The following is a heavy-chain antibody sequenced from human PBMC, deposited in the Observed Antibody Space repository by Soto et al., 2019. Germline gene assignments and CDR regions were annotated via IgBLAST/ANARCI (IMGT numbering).Heavy chain of an antibody. Sequence: PGGSLRLSCAASGFTFSSYAMSWVRQAPWQGLEWVSAISGSGSNPYYADSVKGRFTISRDNSKNTLYLQMNSLRAEDTALYYCAKDQGIAASHGIDWGQGTMVTVSS. V-gene: IGHV3-23*01. J-gene: IGHJ3*01. CDR2: ISGSGSNP. CDR1: GFTFSSYA. D-gene: IGHD6-13*01. CDR3: AKDQGIAASHGID.